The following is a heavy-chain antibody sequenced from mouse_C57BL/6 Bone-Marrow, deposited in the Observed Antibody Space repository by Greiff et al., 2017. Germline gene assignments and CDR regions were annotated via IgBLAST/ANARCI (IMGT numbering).Heavy chain of an antibody. CDR1: GYSITSGYY. J-gene: IGHJ3*01. D-gene: IGHD2-1*01. CDR2: ISYDGSN. Sequence: VQLKESGPGLVKPSQSLSLTCSVTGYSITSGYYWNWIRQSPGNKLEWMGYISYDGSNNYNPSLKNRISITRDTSTNQFFLKLNSVTTEDTATYYCARGGNRFSYWGQGTLVTVSA. CDR3: ARGGNRFSY. V-gene: IGHV3-6*01.